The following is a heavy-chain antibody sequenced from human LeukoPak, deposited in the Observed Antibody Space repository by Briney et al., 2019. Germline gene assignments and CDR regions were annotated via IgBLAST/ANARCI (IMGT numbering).Heavy chain of an antibody. CDR2: ISGSGGST. V-gene: IGHV3-23*01. CDR1: GFTVSRYV. CDR3: AKETGTISLSSIGS. Sequence: PGGPLRLSCAVSGFTVSRYVMSWVRQAPGKGLEWVSAISGSGGSTYYADSVKGRFTISRDNSKNTLYLQMNSLRAEDTAVYYCAKETGTISLSSIGSCGQGTLVTVSS. D-gene: IGHD3-10*01. J-gene: IGHJ5*02.